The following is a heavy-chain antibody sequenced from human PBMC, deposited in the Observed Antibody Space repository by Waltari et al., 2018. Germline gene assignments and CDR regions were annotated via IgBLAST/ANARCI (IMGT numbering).Heavy chain of an antibody. CDR2: INTSGGST. Sequence: RTAPGQGLEWMGLINTSGGSTSYEQKFQGRVTMTRDTSTSTVYIELSSLRSEDPDVYYCARDGGTNWFDPWGQGTLVTVSS. D-gene: IGHD1-26*01. J-gene: IGHJ5*02. CDR3: ARDGGTNWFDP. V-gene: IGHV1-46*01.